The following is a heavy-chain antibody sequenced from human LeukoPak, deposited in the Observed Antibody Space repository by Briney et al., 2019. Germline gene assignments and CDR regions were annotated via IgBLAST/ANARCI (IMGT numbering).Heavy chain of an antibody. J-gene: IGHJ6*03. CDR2: INPNSGGT. Sequence: GASVKVSCKASGYTFTGYYMHWVRQAPGQGLEWMGWINPNSGGTNYAQKFQGRVTMTRDTSISTAFMELSRLRSDDTAVYYCARGGSLRWFIYYMDVWGKGTMVTVSS. CDR3: ARGGSLRWFIYYMDV. CDR1: GYTFTGYY. D-gene: IGHD3-10*01. V-gene: IGHV1-2*02.